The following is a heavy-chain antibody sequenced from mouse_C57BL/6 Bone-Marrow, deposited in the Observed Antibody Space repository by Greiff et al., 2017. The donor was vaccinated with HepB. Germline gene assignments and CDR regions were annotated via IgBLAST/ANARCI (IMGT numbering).Heavy chain of an antibody. D-gene: IGHD1-1*01. V-gene: IGHV5-9-1*02. CDR2: ISSGGDYI. CDR3: TRDPYYYGSSPFAY. J-gene: IGHJ3*01. Sequence: VQLKESGEGLVKPGGSLKLSCAASGFTFSSYAMSWVRQTPEKRLEWVAYISSGGDYIYYADTVKGRFTISRDNARNTLYLQMSSLKSEDTAMYYCTRDPYYYGSSPFAYWGQGTLVTVSA. CDR1: GFTFSSYA.